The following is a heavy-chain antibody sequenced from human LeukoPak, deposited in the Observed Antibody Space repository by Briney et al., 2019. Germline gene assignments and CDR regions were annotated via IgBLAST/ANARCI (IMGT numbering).Heavy chain of an antibody. CDR2: INHSGST. D-gene: IGHD2-2*01. CDR3: ARGGYCSSTSYYRSTYYYYGMDV. Sequence: SETLSLTCAVYGGSFSGYYWSWIRQPPGKGLEWIGEINHSGSTNYNPSLKSRVTISVDTSKNQFSLKLSSVTAADTAVYYCARGGYCSSTSYYRSTYYYYGMDVWGQGTTVTVSS. V-gene: IGHV4-34*01. J-gene: IGHJ6*02. CDR1: GGSFSGYY.